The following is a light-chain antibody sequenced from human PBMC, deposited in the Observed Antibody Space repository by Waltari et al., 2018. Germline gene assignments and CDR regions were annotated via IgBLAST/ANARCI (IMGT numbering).Light chain of an antibody. J-gene: IGKJ4*01. CDR2: DAS. Sequence: EIVLTQSPATLSLSPGDRATISCRASQSVNNKLAWYQQKPGQAPRLLIYDASTRATGVPARFSGSGSGTDLTLSISSLEPEDFAVYYCQHRSSWPLTFGGGTKLEIK. CDR1: QSVNNK. CDR3: QHRSSWPLT. V-gene: IGKV3-11*01.